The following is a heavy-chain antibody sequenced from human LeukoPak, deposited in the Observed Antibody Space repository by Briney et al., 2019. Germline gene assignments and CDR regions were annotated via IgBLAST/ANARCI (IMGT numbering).Heavy chain of an antibody. CDR2: ISSSSSTI. CDR3: AKSLFTSATGTGRAFHI. CDR1: GFTFSSYS. J-gene: IGHJ3*02. V-gene: IGHV3-48*01. Sequence: GGSLRLSCAASGFTFSSYSMNWVRQAPGEGLEWVSYISSSSSTIYYADSVKGRFTISRDNSKSTLYLQKNGLRAEDTAIFYCAKSLFTSATGTGRAFHIWGQRTRVTVSS. D-gene: IGHD1-1*01.